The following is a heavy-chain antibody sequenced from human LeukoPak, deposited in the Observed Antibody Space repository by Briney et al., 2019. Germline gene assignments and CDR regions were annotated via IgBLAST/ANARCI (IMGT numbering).Heavy chain of an antibody. V-gene: IGHV4-34*01. CDR3: ARGRYGPRLGN. D-gene: IGHD3-16*01. CDR1: GASFSDSC. Sequence: SETLSLTCAVYGASFSDSCWSWISQSPEKGREWIGEINNSGSTSYNPSLTSRVIMSVDRSKNQFSLRLTSVTAADTAVYYCARGRYGPRLGNWGQGTLVTVSS. J-gene: IGHJ4*02. CDR2: INNSGST.